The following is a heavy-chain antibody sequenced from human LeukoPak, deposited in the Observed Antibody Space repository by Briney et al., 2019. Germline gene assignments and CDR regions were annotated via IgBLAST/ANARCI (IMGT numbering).Heavy chain of an antibody. CDR3: ARGRGWFDP. CDR1: GGSFSGYY. J-gene: IGHJ5*02. CDR2: IYYSGST. V-gene: IGHV4-59*01. D-gene: IGHD3-10*01. Sequence: PSETLSLTCAVYGGSFSGYYWSWIRQPPGKGLECIGYIYYSGSTNYNPSLKSRVTISVDTSKNQFSLKLSSVTAADTAVYYCARGRGWFDPWGQGTLVTVSS.